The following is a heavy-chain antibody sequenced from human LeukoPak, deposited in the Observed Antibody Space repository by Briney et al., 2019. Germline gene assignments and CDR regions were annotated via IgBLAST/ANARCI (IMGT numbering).Heavy chain of an antibody. CDR1: GGSISSGSYY. CDR2: IYTSGST. V-gene: IGHV4-61*02. CDR3: ARGVWGDDFWSGYYDAFDI. D-gene: IGHD3-3*01. J-gene: IGHJ3*02. Sequence: SETLSLTCTVSGGSISSGSYYWSWIRQPAGKGLEWIGRIYTSGSTNYNPSLKSRVTISVDTSKNQFSLKLSSVTAADTAVYYCARGVWGDDFWSGYYDAFDIWGQGTMVAVSS.